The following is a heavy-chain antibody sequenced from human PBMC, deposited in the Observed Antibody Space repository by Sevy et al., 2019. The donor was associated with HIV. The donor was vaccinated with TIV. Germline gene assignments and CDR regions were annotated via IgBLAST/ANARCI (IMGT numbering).Heavy chain of an antibody. J-gene: IGHJ6*02. D-gene: IGHD2-8*01. CDR3: TRFDIVLMVYAKHYGMDV. CDR1: GFTFGDYA. Sequence: GGSLRLSCTASGFTFGDYAMSWVRQAPGKGLEWVGFIRSKAYGGTTEYAASVKGRFTISRDDSKSIAYLQMNSLKTEETAVYYCTRFDIVLMVYAKHYGMDVWGQGTTVTVSS. V-gene: IGHV3-49*04. CDR2: IRSKAYGGTT.